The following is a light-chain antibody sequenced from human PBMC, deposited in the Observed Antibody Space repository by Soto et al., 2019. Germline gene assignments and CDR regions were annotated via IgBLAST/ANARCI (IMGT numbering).Light chain of an antibody. CDR1: QSLVYRDGNTY. CDR2: KVS. Sequence: DVVVTQSPLSLPVTLGQAASISCRSNQSLVYRDGNTYLNWFLQRPGQSPRRLIFKVSHRDSGDPDRFSGTGSGTDFTLNISTVEAEDFGVYYCMQGTHWPWTFGRGTKLEVK. J-gene: IGKJ1*01. V-gene: IGKV2-30*01. CDR3: MQGTHWPWT.